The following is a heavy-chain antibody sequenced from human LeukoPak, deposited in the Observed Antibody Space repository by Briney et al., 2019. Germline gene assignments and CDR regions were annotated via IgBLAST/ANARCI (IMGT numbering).Heavy chain of an antibody. CDR2: IYYSGST. J-gene: IGHJ4*02. V-gene: IGHV4-30-4*01. CDR3: ARVIAVAGQGVFDY. Sequence: LRLSCAASGFTFSSYAMSWVRQPPGKGLEWIGYIYYSGSTYYNPSLKSRVTISVDTSKNQFSLKLSSVTAADTAVYYCARVIAVAGQGVFDYWGQGTLVTVSS. CDR1: GFTFSSYA. D-gene: IGHD6-19*01.